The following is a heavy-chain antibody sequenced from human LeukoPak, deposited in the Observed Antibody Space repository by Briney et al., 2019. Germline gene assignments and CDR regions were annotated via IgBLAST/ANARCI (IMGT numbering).Heavy chain of an antibody. J-gene: IGHJ4*02. D-gene: IGHD2/OR15-2a*01. Sequence: SETLSLTCAVYGGSFSGYYWSWIRQPPGKGLEWIGEINHSGSTYYNPSLKSRVTISVDTSKNQFSLKLSSVTAADTAVYYCALLPFHWGQGTLVTVSS. CDR2: INHSGST. CDR3: ALLPFH. CDR1: GGSFSGYY. V-gene: IGHV4-34*01.